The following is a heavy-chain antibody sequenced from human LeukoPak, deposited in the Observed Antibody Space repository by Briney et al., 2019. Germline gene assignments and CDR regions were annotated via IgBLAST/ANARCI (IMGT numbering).Heavy chain of an antibody. Sequence: PGGSLRLSCAASGFTFSGYAMTWVRQAPGKGLEWVATISGPGSTTYYADSGKGRFTISRDNSQNTLYLQMNSLRAEDTAIYYCAKGLLTKTHGISWDPFDSWGQGTLVSVSS. D-gene: IGHD6-13*01. CDR1: GFTFSGYA. CDR3: AKGLLTKTHGISWDPFDS. CDR2: ISGPGSTT. V-gene: IGHV3-23*01. J-gene: IGHJ4*02.